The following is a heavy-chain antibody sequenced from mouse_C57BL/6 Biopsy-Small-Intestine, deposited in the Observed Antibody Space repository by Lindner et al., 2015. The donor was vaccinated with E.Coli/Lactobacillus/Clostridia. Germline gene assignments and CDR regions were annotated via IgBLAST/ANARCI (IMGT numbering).Heavy chain of an antibody. Sequence: SVKVSCKASGYTFSGYGISWVRQAPGQGLEWLGWISAYHGNTQFAQKVQGRVTLTTDTSTSTAYMELRSLRSDDTAVYYCARGSTAFWNDAFDMWGQGSMVIVSS. V-gene: IGHV1-84*02. D-gene: IGHD2-3*01. CDR2: ISAYHGNT. J-gene: IGHJ3*02. CDR1: GYTFSGYG. CDR3: ARGSTAFWNDAFDM.